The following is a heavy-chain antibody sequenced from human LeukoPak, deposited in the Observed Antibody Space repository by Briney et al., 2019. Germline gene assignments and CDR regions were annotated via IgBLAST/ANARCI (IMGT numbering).Heavy chain of an antibody. V-gene: IGHV4-34*01. CDR1: GGSFSGYY. Sequence: SETLSLTCAVYGGSFSGYYWSWIRQPPGKGLEWIGEINHSGSTNYNPSLKSRVTISVDTSKNQFSLKLSSVTAADTAVYYCARGRATVRFDCWGQGTLVTVSS. J-gene: IGHJ4*02. D-gene: IGHD4-17*01. CDR2: INHSGST. CDR3: ARGRATVRFDC.